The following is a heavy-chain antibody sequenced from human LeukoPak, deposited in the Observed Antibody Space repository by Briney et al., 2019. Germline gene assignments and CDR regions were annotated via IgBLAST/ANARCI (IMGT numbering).Heavy chain of an antibody. CDR3: ARGIVGATATFDY. V-gene: IGHV1-2*04. CDR1: GYTFTVYY. J-gene: IGHJ4*02. CDR2: INPNSGGT. Sequence: ASVTVSCKASGYTFTVYYMHWVRQAPGQGLEWMGWINPNSGGTNYAQKFQGWVTMTRDTSISTAYMELSRLRSDDTAVYYCARGIVGATATFDYWGQGTLVTVSS. D-gene: IGHD1-26*01.